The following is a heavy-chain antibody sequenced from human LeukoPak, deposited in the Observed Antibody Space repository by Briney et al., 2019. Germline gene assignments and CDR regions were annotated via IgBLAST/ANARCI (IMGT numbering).Heavy chain of an antibody. CDR3: ARSPDYGETFDY. Sequence: SETLSLTCTVSGDSISSYYWSWIRQPPGKGLEWIGEVNHSGSTNYNPSLKSRVTISIDTSKNQFSLKLSSVTAADTAVYYCARSPDYGETFDYWGQGTLVTVSS. D-gene: IGHD4-17*01. CDR2: VNHSGST. J-gene: IGHJ4*02. CDR1: GDSISSYY. V-gene: IGHV4-34*01.